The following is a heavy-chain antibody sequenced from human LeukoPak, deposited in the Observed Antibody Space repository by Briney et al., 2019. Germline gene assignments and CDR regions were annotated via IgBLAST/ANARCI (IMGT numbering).Heavy chain of an antibody. CDR1: GGSFSGYY. CDR2: INHSGST. J-gene: IGHJ4*02. V-gene: IGHV4-34*01. D-gene: IGHD2/OR15-2a*01. CDR3: ASHVTVLGTRGFDY. Sequence: SETLSLTCAVYGGSFSGYYWSWSRQPPGKGLEWIGEINHSGSTNYNPSLKSRVTISVDTSKNHFSLNLNSVTAADTAMYYCASHVTVLGTRGFDYWGQGALVTVSS.